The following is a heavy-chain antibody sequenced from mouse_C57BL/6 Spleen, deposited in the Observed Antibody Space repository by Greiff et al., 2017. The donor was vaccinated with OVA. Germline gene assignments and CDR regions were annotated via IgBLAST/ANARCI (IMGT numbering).Heavy chain of an antibody. V-gene: IGHV1-63*01. CDR1: GYTFTNYW. J-gene: IGHJ3*01. Sequence: QVQLKESGAELVRPGTSVKMSCKASGYTFTNYWIGWAKQRPGHGLEWIGDIYPGGGYTNYNEKFKGKATLTADKSSSTAYMQFSSLTSEDSAIYYCARGNGYDYDWGFAYWGQGTLVTVSA. CDR2: IYPGGGYT. CDR3: ARGNGYDYDWGFAY. D-gene: IGHD2-4*01.